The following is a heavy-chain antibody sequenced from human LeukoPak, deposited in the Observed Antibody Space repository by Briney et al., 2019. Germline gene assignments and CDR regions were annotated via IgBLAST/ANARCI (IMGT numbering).Heavy chain of an antibody. CDR3: ATAETTLFLNY. V-gene: IGHV1-18*01. D-gene: IGHD4-11*01. J-gene: IGHJ4*02. Sequence: GSLKSSCEASGYSFTHYGIIWVRQTPGEGLLWMGWISAHNGNTNYAQRLHGRVTLTTDTSTSAVYMELRSLTSVDTAVYYCATAETTLFLNYWGQRTLVTVSS. CDR1: GYSFTHYG. CDR2: ISAHNGNT.